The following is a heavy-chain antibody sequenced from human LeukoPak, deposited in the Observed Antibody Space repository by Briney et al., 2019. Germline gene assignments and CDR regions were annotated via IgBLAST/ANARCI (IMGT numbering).Heavy chain of an antibody. Sequence: SETLSLTCNVSGGSFDYYYWHWMRQPAGKGLEWIGRVYIGGSTNYNPSLKSHVSMSIDKSKKQFSLNLSSVTAADTAIYYCARDHCDDAACYPFDRWGRGILVTVSS. D-gene: IGHD3-16*02. V-gene: IGHV4-4*07. J-gene: IGHJ4*02. CDR3: ARDHCDDAACYPFDR. CDR2: VYIGGST. CDR1: GGSFDYYY.